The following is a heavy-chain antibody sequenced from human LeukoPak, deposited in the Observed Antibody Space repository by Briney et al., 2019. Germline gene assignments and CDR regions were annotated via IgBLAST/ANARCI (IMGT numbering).Heavy chain of an antibody. CDR2: ISDNGGGT. D-gene: IGHD4/OR15-4a*01. Sequence: GGSLRLSCVASGFIFRNYAMSWVRQAPGEGLEWVSGISDNGGGTYYADSLKGRFTISRDNSKNMLYLQVNSLRAEDTAVYYCAKESGALGAPLYDYWGRGILVTASS. CDR1: GFIFRNYA. V-gene: IGHV3-23*01. CDR3: AKESGALGAPLYDY. J-gene: IGHJ4*02.